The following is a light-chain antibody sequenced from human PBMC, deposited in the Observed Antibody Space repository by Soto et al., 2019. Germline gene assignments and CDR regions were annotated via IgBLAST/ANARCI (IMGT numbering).Light chain of an antibody. CDR2: TVS. J-gene: IGLJ1*01. CDR1: SSDIGSYIF. Sequence: QSVLTQPAPVSGSPGQSITISCTGTSSDIGSYIFVSWYQQHPGKAPKLIIYTVSSRPSGVSYRFSGSKSGNTASLTISGLQAEDEADYYCNSYTTNSSYVFGTGTKVTVL. CDR3: NSYTTNSSYV. V-gene: IGLV2-14*03.